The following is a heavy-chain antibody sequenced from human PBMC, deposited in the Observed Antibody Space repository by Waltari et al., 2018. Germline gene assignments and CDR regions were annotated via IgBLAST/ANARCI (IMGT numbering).Heavy chain of an antibody. CDR1: GFTFSDYT. D-gene: IGHD6-13*01. J-gene: IGHJ4*02. V-gene: IGHV3-21*04. CDR3: AKDFDIAAARGHFDY. CDR2: ISSSSSVI. Sequence: EVQLVESGGGLVKPGGSLRLSCAASGFTFSDYTMSWVRQTPGKGLVWVSSISSSSSVIDYADSVKGRFTISRDNSKNTLYLQMNSLRAEDTAVYYCAKDFDIAAARGHFDYWGQGTLVTVSS.